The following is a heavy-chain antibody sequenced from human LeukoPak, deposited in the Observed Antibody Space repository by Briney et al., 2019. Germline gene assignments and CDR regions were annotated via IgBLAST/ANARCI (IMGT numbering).Heavy chain of an antibody. CDR3: ARDLAWGAFDY. J-gene: IGHJ4*02. CDR2: ISSSSSTI. D-gene: IGHD3-16*01. V-gene: IGHV3-48*01. CDR1: GFSFSK. Sequence: GGSLRLSCAASGFSFSKMNWVRQAPGKGLEWVSHISSSSSTIYYADSVKGRFTISRDNAKNTLSLQMNSLRVEDTAVYYCARDLAWGAFDYWGQGTLVTVSS.